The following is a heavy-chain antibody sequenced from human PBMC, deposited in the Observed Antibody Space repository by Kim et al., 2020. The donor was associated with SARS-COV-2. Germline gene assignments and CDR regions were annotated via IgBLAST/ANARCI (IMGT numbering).Heavy chain of an antibody. CDR3: TTGGQGY. CDR2: SSSTT. Sequence: SSSTTYYVDSVKGRFSNSRDNGKNSLYLQMNSLRAEDTAVYYCTTGGQGYWGQGTLVTVSS. V-gene: IGHV3-48*01. D-gene: IGHD5-12*01. J-gene: IGHJ4*02.